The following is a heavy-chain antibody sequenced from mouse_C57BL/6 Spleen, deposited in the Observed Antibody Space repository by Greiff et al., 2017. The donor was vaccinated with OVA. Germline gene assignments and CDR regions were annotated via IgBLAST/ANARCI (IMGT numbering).Heavy chain of an antibody. Sequence: VKLQESGAELVRPGTSVKVSCKASGYAFTNYLIEWVKQRPGQGLEWIGVINPGSGGTNYNEKFKGKATLTADKSSSTDYMQLSSLESADAEVCICARGRNYAMDYWGQGTSVTVSS. CDR2: INPGSGGT. J-gene: IGHJ4*01. CDR1: GYAFTNYL. V-gene: IGHV1-54*01. CDR3: ARGRNYAMDY.